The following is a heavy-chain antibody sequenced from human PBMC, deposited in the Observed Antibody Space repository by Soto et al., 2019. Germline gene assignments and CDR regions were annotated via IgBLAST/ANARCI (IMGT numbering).Heavy chain of an antibody. D-gene: IGHD6-13*01. V-gene: IGHV1-46*01. CDR2: INPASGST. J-gene: IGHJ4*02. CDR1: GYTFTHYY. CDR3: ARDLAAGDH. Sequence: QVQLVQSGAEVKKPGASVKLSCRTSGYTFTHYYIHWVRQAPGQGLEWLAIINPASGSTNYAQDYQGRVTLTMDTSTTTVDMELSGRRAEDTAIFYCARDLAAGDHWGQGTLVTVSS.